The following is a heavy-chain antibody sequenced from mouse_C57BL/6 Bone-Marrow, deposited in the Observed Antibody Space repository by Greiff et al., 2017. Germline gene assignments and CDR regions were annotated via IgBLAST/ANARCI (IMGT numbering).Heavy chain of an antibody. CDR1: GYTFTSYG. CDR2: IYPRSGNT. J-gene: IGHJ2*01. D-gene: IGHD4-1*01. V-gene: IGHV1-81*01. Sequence: QVQLKESGAELARPGASVKLSCKASGYTFTSYGISWVKQRTGQGLEWIGEIYPRSGNTYYKEKFKGKATLTADKSSSTAYMELRSLTSEDSAVYFCARNWASYYFDYWGQGTTLTVSS. CDR3: ARNWASYYFDY.